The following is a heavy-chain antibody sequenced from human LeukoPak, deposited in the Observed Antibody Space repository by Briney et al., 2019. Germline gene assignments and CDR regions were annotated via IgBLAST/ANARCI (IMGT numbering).Heavy chain of an antibody. CDR2: IIPIFGTA. CDR1: GGTFSSNA. D-gene: IGHD3-10*01. V-gene: IGHV1-69*05. CDR3: ASVYGSGSYYTRYYFDY. J-gene: IGHJ4*02. Sequence: SVKVSCKXSGGTFSSNAISWVRQAPRQGLEWVGEIIPIFGTANYAQKFQGRVTITTDESTSTAYMELSSLRSEDTAVYYCASVYGSGSYYTRYYFDYWGQGTLVTVSS.